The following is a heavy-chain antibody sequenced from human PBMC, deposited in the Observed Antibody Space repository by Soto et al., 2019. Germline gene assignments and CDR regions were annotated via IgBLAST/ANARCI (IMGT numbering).Heavy chain of an antibody. D-gene: IGHD4-4*01. J-gene: IGHJ6*03. V-gene: IGHV4-59*01. CDR3: ARSLTSTTPQHTQPQRPYYYYYYYMDV. CDR1: GGSISSYY. Sequence: SETLSLTCTVSGGSISSYYWSWIRQPPGKGLEWIGYIYYSGSTNYNPSLKSRVTISVDTSKNQFSLKLSSVTAADTAVYSCARSLTSTTPQHTQPQRPYYYYYYYMDVWGKGTTVTVSS. CDR2: IYYSGST.